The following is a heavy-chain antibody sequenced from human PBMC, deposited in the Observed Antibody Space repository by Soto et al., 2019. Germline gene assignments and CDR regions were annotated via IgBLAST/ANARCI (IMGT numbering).Heavy chain of an antibody. CDR2: INPSGGST. J-gene: IGHJ6*02. CDR3: AANYYGSGSSQDYYYGMDV. Sequence: ASVKVSCKASGYTFTSYYMHWVRQAPGQGLEWMGIINPSGGSTSYAQKFQGRVTMTRDTSTSTVYMELSSLRSEDTAVYYCAANYYGSGSSQDYYYGMDVWGQGTTVTV. D-gene: IGHD3-10*01. CDR1: GYTFTSYY. V-gene: IGHV1-46*01.